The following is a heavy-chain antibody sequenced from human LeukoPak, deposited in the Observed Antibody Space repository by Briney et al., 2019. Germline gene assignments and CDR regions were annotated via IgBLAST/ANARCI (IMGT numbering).Heavy chain of an antibody. J-gene: IGHJ6*02. Sequence: ASVKVSCKASGYTFTSYDINWVRQATGQGLEWMGWMNPNSGNTGYAQKFQGRVTMTRNTSISTAYTELSSLRSEDTAVYYCARDYSSGWYFGYYYYYGMDVWGQGTTVTVSS. V-gene: IGHV1-8*01. CDR1: GYTFTSYD. CDR3: ARDYSSGWYFGYYYYYGMDV. D-gene: IGHD6-19*01. CDR2: MNPNSGNT.